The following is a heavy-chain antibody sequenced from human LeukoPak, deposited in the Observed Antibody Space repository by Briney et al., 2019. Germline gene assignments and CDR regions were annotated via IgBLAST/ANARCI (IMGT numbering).Heavy chain of an antibody. Sequence: ASVKVFCKASGYTFTSYGISWVRQAPGQGLEWMGWISAYNGNTNYAQKLQGRVTMTTDTSTSTAYMELRSLRSDDTAVYYCAREQLLWFVESSYGMDVWGQGTTVTVSS. D-gene: IGHD3-10*01. CDR1: GYTFTSYG. J-gene: IGHJ6*02. CDR2: ISAYNGNT. CDR3: AREQLLWFVESSYGMDV. V-gene: IGHV1-18*01.